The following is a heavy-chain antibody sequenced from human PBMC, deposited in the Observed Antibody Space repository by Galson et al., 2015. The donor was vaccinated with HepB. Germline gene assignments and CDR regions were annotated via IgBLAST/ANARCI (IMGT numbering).Heavy chain of an antibody. V-gene: IGHV3-66*01. CDR2: IYSGGST. J-gene: IGHJ3*02. Sequence: SLRLSCAASGFTVSSNYMSWVRQAPGKGLEWVSVIYSGGSTYYADSVKGRFTISRDNSKNTLYLQMNSLRAEDTAVYYCARDSMEGVFKQWLPGGAFDIWGQGTMVTVSS. CDR3: ARDSMEGVFKQWLPGGAFDI. CDR1: GFTVSSNY. D-gene: IGHD6-19*01.